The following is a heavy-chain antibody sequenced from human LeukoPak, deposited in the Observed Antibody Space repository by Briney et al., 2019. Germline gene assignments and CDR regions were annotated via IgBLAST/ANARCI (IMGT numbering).Heavy chain of an antibody. V-gene: IGHV4-59*12. CDR1: GGSISSYY. D-gene: IGHD1-1*01. CDR3: ARGTRAHNWFDP. Sequence: SETLSLTCTVSGGSISSYYWSWIRQPPGKGLEWIGYIYYSGSTNYNPSLKSRVTISVDTSKNQFSLKLSSVTAADTAVYYCARGTRAHNWFDPWGQGTLVTVSS. J-gene: IGHJ5*02. CDR2: IYYSGST.